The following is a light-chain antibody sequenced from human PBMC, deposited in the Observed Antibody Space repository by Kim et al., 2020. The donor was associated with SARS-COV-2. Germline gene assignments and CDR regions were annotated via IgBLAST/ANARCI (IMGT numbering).Light chain of an antibody. J-gene: IGLJ2*01. CDR1: ASNIGNNY. Sequence: GQKVTISCSGSASNIGNNYVSWYEQLPGIAPKLLIYDTNKRPSGIPDRFSGSKSGTSATLGITELQTGDEADYYCGAWDSSLSVVVFGGGTQLTVL. CDR2: DTN. CDR3: GAWDSSLSVVV. V-gene: IGLV1-51*01.